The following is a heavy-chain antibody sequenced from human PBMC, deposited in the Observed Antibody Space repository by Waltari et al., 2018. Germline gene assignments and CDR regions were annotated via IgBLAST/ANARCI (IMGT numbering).Heavy chain of an antibody. V-gene: IGHV1-69-2*01. J-gene: IGHJ3*02. Sequence: EVQLLQSGAELVKPGTTVKISWTVSGYSFSDYYIHWVQQAPGKGLQWMGRIEPEDGETIYADNFRDTITLTADTSTNTAYLELNNVSSQDTAVFYCATALGDNISASRAFEIWGQGTMITVAS. CDR2: IEPEDGET. D-gene: IGHD1-20*01. CDR3: ATALGDNISASRAFEI. CDR1: GYSFSDYY.